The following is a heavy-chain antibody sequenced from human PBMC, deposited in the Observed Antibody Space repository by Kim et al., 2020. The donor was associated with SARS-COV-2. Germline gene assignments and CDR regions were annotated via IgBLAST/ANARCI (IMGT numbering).Heavy chain of an antibody. Sequence: SETLSLTCAVYGGSFSGYYWSWIRQPPGKGLEWIGEINHSGSTNYNPSLKSRVTISVDTSKNQFSLKLSSVTAADTAVYYCARVANSRGLYDYVWGSYRHDAFDIWGQGTMVTVSS. D-gene: IGHD3-16*02. CDR3: ARVANSRGLYDYVWGSYRHDAFDI. CDR2: INHSGST. CDR1: GGSFSGYY. V-gene: IGHV4-34*01. J-gene: IGHJ3*02.